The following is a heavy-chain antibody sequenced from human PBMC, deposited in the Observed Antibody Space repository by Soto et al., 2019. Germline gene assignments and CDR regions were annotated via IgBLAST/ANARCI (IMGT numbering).Heavy chain of an antibody. J-gene: IGHJ4*02. CDR1: GGSISSSSYY. CDR2: IYYSGST. CDR3: ARQYDYVWGSYHPPDY. V-gene: IGHV4-39*01. D-gene: IGHD3-16*02. Sequence: SETLSLTCTVSGGSISSSSYYWGWIRQPPGKGLEWIGSIYYSGSTYYNPSLKSRVTISVDTSKNQFSLKLSSVTAADTAVYYCARQYDYVWGSYHPPDYWGQGTLVNVSS.